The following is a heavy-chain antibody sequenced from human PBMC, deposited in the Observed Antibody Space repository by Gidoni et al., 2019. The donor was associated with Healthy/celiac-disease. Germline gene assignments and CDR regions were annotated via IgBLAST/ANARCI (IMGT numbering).Heavy chain of an antibody. J-gene: IGHJ5*02. D-gene: IGHD2-2*01. Sequence: QLQLQESGPGLVKPSEPLSLTCTVSVGSISSSSYYWGWIRQPPGKGLEWIGSIYYSGSTYYTPSLKSRVTISVDTSKNQFSLKLSSVTAADTAVYYWARDIVVVPAALQNWFDPWGQGTLVTVSS. V-gene: IGHV4-39*07. CDR3: ARDIVVVPAALQNWFDP. CDR1: VGSISSSSYY. CDR2: IYYSGST.